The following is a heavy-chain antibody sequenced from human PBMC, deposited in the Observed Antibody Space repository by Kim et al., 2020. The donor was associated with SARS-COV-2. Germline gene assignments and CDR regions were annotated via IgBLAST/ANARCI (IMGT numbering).Heavy chain of an antibody. V-gene: IGHV3-33*01. CDR2: IWYDGSNK. CDR1: GFTFSSYG. Sequence: GGSLRLSCAASGFTFSSYGMHWVRQAPGKGLEWVAVIWYDGSNKYYADSVKGRFTISRDNSKNTLYRQMNSLRAEDTAVYYCARDAYNGAYYFDYWGQGTLVTVSS. CDR3: ARDAYNGAYYFDY. J-gene: IGHJ4*02. D-gene: IGHD1-1*01.